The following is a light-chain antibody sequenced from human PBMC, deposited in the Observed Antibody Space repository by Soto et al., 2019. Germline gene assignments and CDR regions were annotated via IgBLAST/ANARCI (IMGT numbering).Light chain of an antibody. CDR2: EVS. CDR1: SSDVGGYNY. V-gene: IGLV2-14*01. CDR3: SSYASGSTLS. J-gene: IGLJ1*01. Sequence: QSALTQPASVSGSPGQSITISCTGTSSDVGGYNYVSWYQQHPGNAPKLLIYEVSNRPSGVSNRFSGAKSGNTASLTISGVQAEDEAEYYCSSYASGSTLSFGTGTKLTVL.